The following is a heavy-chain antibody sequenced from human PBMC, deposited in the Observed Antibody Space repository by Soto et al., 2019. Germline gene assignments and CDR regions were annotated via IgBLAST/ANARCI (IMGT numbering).Heavy chain of an antibody. Sequence: QVQLVQSGAEVKKPGASVKVSCKASGYTFTTYGISWMRQAPGQGLEWMGWINAYNGNTNYAQKIQGRVTMTTDTSTSTAYMELRSLRSDDTAVYYCARGFRSGSGIYEHYYYGLDVWGQGTTVTVSS. CDR2: INAYNGNT. CDR3: ARGFRSGSGIYEHYYYGLDV. CDR1: GYTFTTYG. V-gene: IGHV1-18*01. J-gene: IGHJ6*02. D-gene: IGHD3-10*01.